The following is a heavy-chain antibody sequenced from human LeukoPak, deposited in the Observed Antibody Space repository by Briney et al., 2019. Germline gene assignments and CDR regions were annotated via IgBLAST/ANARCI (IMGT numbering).Heavy chain of an antibody. CDR2: MNPKSGGT. CDR1: GYTFTGYY. Sequence: ASVKVSCKASGYTFTGYYVHWVRQAPGQGLEWMGWMNPKSGGTNYAQKFEARVTMNGDTSISTAYMELRSLRSDDTAVYYCARGHTIFGVVTPYNWFDPWGQGTLVTVSS. V-gene: IGHV1-2*02. J-gene: IGHJ5*02. CDR3: ARGHTIFGVVTPYNWFDP. D-gene: IGHD3-3*01.